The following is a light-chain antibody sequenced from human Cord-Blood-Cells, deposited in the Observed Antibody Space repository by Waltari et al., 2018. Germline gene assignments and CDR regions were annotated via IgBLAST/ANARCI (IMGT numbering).Light chain of an antibody. Sequence: DIQMTQSPSSLSASVGDRVTITCRASPGISNYLAWYQQKPGKVPKLLIYAASTLQSGVPSRFSGSGSGTDFTLTISSLQPEDVATYYCQKHNSAPLWTFGQGTKVEIK. V-gene: IGKV1-27*01. J-gene: IGKJ1*01. CDR3: QKHNSAPLWT. CDR1: PGISNY. CDR2: AAS.